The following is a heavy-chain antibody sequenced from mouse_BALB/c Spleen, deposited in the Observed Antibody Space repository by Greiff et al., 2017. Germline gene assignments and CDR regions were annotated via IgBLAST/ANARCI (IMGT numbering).Heavy chain of an antibody. J-gene: IGHJ4*01. CDR2: ISSGGSYT. CDR1: GFTFSSYA. D-gene: IGHD3-1*01. Sequence: EVQLQESGGGLVKPGGSLKLSCAASGFTFSSYAMSWVRQSPEKRLEGVAEISSGGSYTYYPDTVTGRFTISRDNAKNTLYLEMSSLRSEDTAMYYCARGPSGRYYAMDYWGQGTSVTVSS. CDR3: ARGPSGRYYAMDY. V-gene: IGHV5-9-4*01.